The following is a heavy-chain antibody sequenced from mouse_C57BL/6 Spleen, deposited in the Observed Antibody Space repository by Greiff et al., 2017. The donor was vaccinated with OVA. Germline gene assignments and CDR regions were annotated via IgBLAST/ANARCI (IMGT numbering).Heavy chain of an antibody. D-gene: IGHD1-1*01. CDR1: GYTFTSYW. CDR3: ARTDYGSSSAGFAD. Sequence: VQLKESGAELAKPGASVKLSCKASGYTFTSYWMPWVKQRPGQGLEWIGYINPSSGYTKYNQKFKDKATLTADKSSSTAYMQLSSLTYADSAVYYGARTDYGSSSAGFADWGQGTLVTVSA. J-gene: IGHJ3*01. CDR2: INPSSGYT. V-gene: IGHV1-7*01.